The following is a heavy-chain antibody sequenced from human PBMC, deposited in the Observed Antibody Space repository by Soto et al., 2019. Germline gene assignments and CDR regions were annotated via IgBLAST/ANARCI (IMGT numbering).Heavy chain of an antibody. CDR3: ARDPPGLYQFDY. V-gene: IGHV1-18*04. D-gene: IGHD3-16*02. Sequence: QVQLVQSGAEVKKPGASVKVSCKASGYTFTRYCISWVRQAPGQGLEWMGWINLNNGKTDYQRRLQGRVTMTTDTYTTTVYMELRNLRPDDTAMYYCARDPPGLYQFDYWGQGTLVTVSS. CDR2: INLNNGKT. J-gene: IGHJ4*02. CDR1: GYTFTRYC.